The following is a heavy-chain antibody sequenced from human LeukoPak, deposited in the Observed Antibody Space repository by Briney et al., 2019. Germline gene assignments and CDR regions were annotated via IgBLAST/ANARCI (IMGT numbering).Heavy chain of an antibody. V-gene: IGHV3-23*01. Sequence: HPGGSLRLSCAASGFPFSSYAMSWVRRAPGKGLEWVSTLNSNGGTTYYADSVKGRFTISRDNSKNTVYLQMDSLRGEDTALYYCTKTTTGYSSGRYPGWPADHWGQGALVTVSS. CDR1: GFPFSSYA. D-gene: IGHD3-22*01. CDR2: LNSNGGTT. J-gene: IGHJ4*02. CDR3: TKTTTGYSSGRYPGWPADH.